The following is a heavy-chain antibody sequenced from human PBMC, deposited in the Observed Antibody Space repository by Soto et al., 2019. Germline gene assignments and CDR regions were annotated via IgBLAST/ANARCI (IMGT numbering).Heavy chain of an antibody. CDR1: GGSINNYY. CDR2: IYYSGNT. Sequence: QVQLQESGPGLVKPSETLSLTCTVSGGSINNYYWSWVRQPPGKGLESIGYIYYSGNTNYNPSLKSRVTISVDTSKHQFSLKLNSVTAADTAVYYCTRGNGWYFYWGQGTLVTVSS. CDR3: TRGNGWYFY. V-gene: IGHV4-59*08. D-gene: IGHD6-19*01. J-gene: IGHJ4*02.